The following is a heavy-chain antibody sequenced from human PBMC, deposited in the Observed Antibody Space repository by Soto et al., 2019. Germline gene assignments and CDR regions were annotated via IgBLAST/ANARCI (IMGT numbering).Heavy chain of an antibody. D-gene: IGHD3-22*01. CDR1: GGSSSSSSYY. Sequence: SETLSLTCTVSGGSSSSSSYYWGWIRQPPGKGLEWIGSMYYSGNTYYNPSLKSRVTVSVDTSKNHFSLKLSSVTAADTAMYYCARQPYVSSGYYYGTWGQGTLVTVSS. CDR2: MYYSGNT. J-gene: IGHJ5*02. V-gene: IGHV4-39*01. CDR3: ARQPYVSSGYYYGT.